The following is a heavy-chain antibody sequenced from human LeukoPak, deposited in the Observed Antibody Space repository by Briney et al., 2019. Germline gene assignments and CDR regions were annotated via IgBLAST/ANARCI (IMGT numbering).Heavy chain of an antibody. V-gene: IGHV1-2*02. CDR3: ARDLREYQLLGRFDP. J-gene: IGHJ5*02. Sequence: GESLKISCKASGYTFTGYYMHWVRQAPGQGLEWMGWINPNSGGTNYAQKFQGRVTMTRDTSISTAYMELSRLRSDDTAVYYCARDLREYQLLGRFDPWGQGTLVTVSS. CDR1: GYTFTGYY. D-gene: IGHD2-2*01. CDR2: INPNSGGT.